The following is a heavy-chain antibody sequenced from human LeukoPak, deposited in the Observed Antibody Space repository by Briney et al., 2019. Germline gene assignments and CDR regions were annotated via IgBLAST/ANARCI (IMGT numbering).Heavy chain of an antibody. CDR2: ISYDGSNK. V-gene: IGHV3-30*18. Sequence: GRSLRLSCAASGFTFSSYGMHWVRQAPGKGLEWVAVISYDGSNKYYADSVKGRFTISRDNSKNTLYLQMNSLRAEDTAVYYCAKDREHYFDYWGQGTLVTVSS. J-gene: IGHJ4*02. CDR1: GFTFSSYG. CDR3: AKDREHYFDY.